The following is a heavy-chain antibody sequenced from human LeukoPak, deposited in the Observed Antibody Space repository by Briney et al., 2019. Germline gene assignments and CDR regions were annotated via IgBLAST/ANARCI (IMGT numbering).Heavy chain of an antibody. CDR1: GFTFSNYA. CDR3: AKVRDTSFYYYGMDV. Sequence: PGGSLRLSCAASGFTFSNYAMTWVRQAPGKGLEWVSGINAPGVSTYSADSVKGRFTISRDNSKSTLYLQMNSLRAEDTAIYYCAKVRDTSFYYYGMDVWGQGTTVTVSS. J-gene: IGHJ6*02. CDR2: INAPGVST. D-gene: IGHD5-18*01. V-gene: IGHV3-23*01.